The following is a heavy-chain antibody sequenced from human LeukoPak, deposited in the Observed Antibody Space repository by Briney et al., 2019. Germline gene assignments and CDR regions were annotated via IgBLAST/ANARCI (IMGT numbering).Heavy chain of an antibody. D-gene: IGHD3-22*01. CDR3: ARIRYYYDSSGYYPAFDI. Sequence: SETLSLTCTVSGGSISSYYWSWIRQPPGKGLEWIGYIYYSGGTNYNPSLKSRVTISVDTSKNQFSLKLSSVTAADTAVYYCARIRYYYDSSGYYPAFDIWGQGTMVTVSS. CDR2: IYYSGGT. V-gene: IGHV4-59*01. J-gene: IGHJ3*02. CDR1: GGSISSYY.